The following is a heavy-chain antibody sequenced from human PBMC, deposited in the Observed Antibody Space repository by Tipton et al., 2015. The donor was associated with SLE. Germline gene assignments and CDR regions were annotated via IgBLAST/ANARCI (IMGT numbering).Heavy chain of an antibody. CDR1: GFTFSSYG. V-gene: IGHV3-30*18. CDR3: AKEGGTGSPGY. Sequence: SLRLSCAASGFTFSSYGMHWVRQAPGKGLEWVAVIWYDGSNKYYADSVKGRFTISRDNSKNTLYLQMNSLRAEDTAVYYCAKEGGTGSPGYWGQGTLVTVSP. CDR2: IWYDGSNK. D-gene: IGHD3/OR15-3a*01. J-gene: IGHJ4*02.